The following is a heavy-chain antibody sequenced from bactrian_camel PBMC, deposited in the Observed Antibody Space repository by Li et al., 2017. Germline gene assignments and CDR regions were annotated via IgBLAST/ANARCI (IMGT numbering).Heavy chain of an antibody. J-gene: IGHJ4*01. CDR2: IYSDGSGT. CDR1: GFSFSDYG. D-gene: IGHD6*01. V-gene: IGHV3S6*01. CDR3: NTGGRWWYCSRRLD. Sequence: QVQLVESGGGLVKPGEALRLSCIVTGFSFSDYGIAWVRQAPGKGLEWVANIYSDGSGTDYSDSVKGRFTISRGNAKNALYLQMTALRSEDTAMYYCNTGGRWWYCSRRLDWGQGTQVAVS.